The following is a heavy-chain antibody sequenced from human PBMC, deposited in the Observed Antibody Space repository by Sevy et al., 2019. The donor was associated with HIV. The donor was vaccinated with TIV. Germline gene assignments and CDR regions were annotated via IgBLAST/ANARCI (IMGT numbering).Heavy chain of an antibody. J-gene: IGHJ4*02. Sequence: GGSLRLSCAASGFTVSSNYMSWVRQAPGKGLEWVSVIYSGGSTYYADSVKGRFTISRDNSKNTLYLQTNSLRAEDTAVYYCAGTTMIGAFDYWGQGTLVTVSS. V-gene: IGHV3-53*01. CDR1: GFTVSSNY. CDR3: AGTTMIGAFDY. CDR2: IYSGGST. D-gene: IGHD3-22*01.